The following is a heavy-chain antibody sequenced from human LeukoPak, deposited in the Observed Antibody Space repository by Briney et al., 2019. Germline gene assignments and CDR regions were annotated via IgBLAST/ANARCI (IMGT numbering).Heavy chain of an antibody. D-gene: IGHD3-10*01. V-gene: IGHV5-51*01. Sequence: GESLKISCKASGYSFTNYWIGWVRQMPGKGLEWMGIIYPGDSDTRYSPSFQGQVTISADKSISTAYLQRSSLQASDTAMYYCATYAGSSSKYFQDWGQGTLVTVSS. J-gene: IGHJ1*01. CDR1: GYSFTNYW. CDR3: ATYAGSSSKYFQD. CDR2: IYPGDSDT.